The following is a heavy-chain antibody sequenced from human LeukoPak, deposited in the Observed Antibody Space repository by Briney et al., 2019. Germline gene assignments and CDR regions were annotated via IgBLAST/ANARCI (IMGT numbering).Heavy chain of an antibody. CDR1: GGSISSGGYY. CDR3: ARDVTPYDSSGYYYGGNWFDP. Sequence: PSQTLSLTCTVSGGSISSGGYYWSWIRQHPGKGLEWIGYIYYSGSTYYNPSLKSRVTISVDTSKNQFSLKLSSVTAADTAVYYCARDVTPYDSSGYYYGGNWFDPWGQGTLVTVSS. V-gene: IGHV4-31*03. J-gene: IGHJ5*02. D-gene: IGHD3-22*01. CDR2: IYYSGST.